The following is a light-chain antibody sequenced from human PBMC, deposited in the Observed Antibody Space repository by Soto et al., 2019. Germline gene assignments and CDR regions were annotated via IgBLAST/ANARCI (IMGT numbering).Light chain of an antibody. CDR1: QSVGSY. CDR3: QQYGSTWK. Sequence: EIVLIQSPATLSLSPGERATLSCRASQSVGSYLAWYQHKPGQAPRLLISDASNRATGTPDRLSGSGSGTGSTLTISRLEPEDFAMYYCQQYGSTWKFGQGTKVDIK. J-gene: IGKJ1*01. V-gene: IGKV3-20*01. CDR2: DAS.